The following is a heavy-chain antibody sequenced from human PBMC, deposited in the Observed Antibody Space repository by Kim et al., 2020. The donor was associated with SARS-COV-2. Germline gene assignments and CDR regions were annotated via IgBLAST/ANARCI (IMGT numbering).Heavy chain of an antibody. V-gene: IGHV3-30-3*01. CDR3: ARVGSSVITGTANWFDP. D-gene: IGHD1-20*01. CDR1: GFTFSSYA. CDR2: ISYDGSNK. Sequence: GGSLRLSCAASGFTFSSYAMHWVRQAPGKGLEWVAVISYDGSNKYYADSVKGRFTISRDNSKNTLYLQMNSLRAEDTAVYYCARVGSSVITGTANWFDPWGQGTLVTVSS. J-gene: IGHJ5*02.